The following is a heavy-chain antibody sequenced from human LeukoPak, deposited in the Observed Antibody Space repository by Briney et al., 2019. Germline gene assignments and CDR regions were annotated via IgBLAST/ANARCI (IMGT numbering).Heavy chain of an antibody. Sequence: GGSLRLSCAASGFTFSTYAMSWVRLAPGKGLEWDSTISDSGGNTYYADSVKGRFTISRDNSKNTLYLQMNSLRAEDTAFYYCAKSHSVAQRGYFDFWGQGTLVTVSS. D-gene: IGHD3-10*01. CDR3: AKSHSVAQRGYFDF. CDR2: ISDSGGNT. V-gene: IGHV3-23*01. CDR1: GFTFSTYA. J-gene: IGHJ4*02.